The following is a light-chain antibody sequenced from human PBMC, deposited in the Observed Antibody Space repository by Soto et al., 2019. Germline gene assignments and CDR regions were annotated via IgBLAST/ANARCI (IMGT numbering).Light chain of an antibody. CDR1: LGVARY. V-gene: IGKV1-9*01. CDR3: QQYNSYWT. J-gene: IGKJ1*01. Sequence: IQLTQSPSSLAASVGDRVTINCRASLGVARYLAWYQQKPGTAPKLLIYAASTLQSGVPSRFSGSGSGTEFTLTISSLQPDDFATYYCQQYNSYWTFGQGTKV. CDR2: AAS.